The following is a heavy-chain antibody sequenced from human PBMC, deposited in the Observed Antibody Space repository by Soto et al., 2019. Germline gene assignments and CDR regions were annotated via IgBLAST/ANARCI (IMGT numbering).Heavy chain of an antibody. V-gene: IGHV1-69*01. Sequence: QVQLVQSGAEVKKPGSSVKVSCKASGGTFSSYAISWVRQAPGQGLEWMGGIIPIFGTANYAQKFQGRVMITADESTSTAYMELSSLRSEDTAVYYCARDRGRLLWFGDSRSNWFDPWGQGTLVTVSS. CDR1: GGTFSSYA. CDR3: ARDRGRLLWFGDSRSNWFDP. D-gene: IGHD3-10*01. J-gene: IGHJ5*02. CDR2: IIPIFGTA.